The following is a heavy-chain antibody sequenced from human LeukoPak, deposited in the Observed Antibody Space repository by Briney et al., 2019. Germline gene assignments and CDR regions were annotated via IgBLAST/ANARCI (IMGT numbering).Heavy chain of an antibody. D-gene: IGHD3-3*01. Sequence: GSLRLSCAASGFTVSSNYMSWVRQAPGKGLEWVSVIYSGGSTYYADSVKGRFTISRDNSKNTLYLQMNSLRAEDTAVYYCARDPGFWSGYFFDYWGQGTLVAVSS. J-gene: IGHJ4*02. V-gene: IGHV3-66*01. CDR3: ARDPGFWSGYFFDY. CDR1: GFTVSSNY. CDR2: IYSGGST.